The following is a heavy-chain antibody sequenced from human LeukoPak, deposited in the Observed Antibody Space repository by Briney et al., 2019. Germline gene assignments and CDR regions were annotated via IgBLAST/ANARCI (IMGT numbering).Heavy chain of an antibody. Sequence: SVKVSCKASGGTFISYAISWVRQAPGQGLEWMGGIIPLFGTANYAQKFQGRVTITTDESTSTAYMELSSLRSEGTAVYYCARVGVYGLCSSSACFSPFDSWGQGTLVTVSS. CDR1: GGTFISYA. D-gene: IGHD2-2*03. V-gene: IGHV1-69*05. CDR3: ARVGVYGLCSSSACFSPFDS. CDR2: IIPLFGTA. J-gene: IGHJ4*02.